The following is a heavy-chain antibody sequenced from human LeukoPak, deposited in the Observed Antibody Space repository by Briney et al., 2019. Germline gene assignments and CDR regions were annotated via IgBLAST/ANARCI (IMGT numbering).Heavy chain of an antibody. CDR1: GFTFNTYA. Sequence: PGGSLRLSCAASGFTFNTYAMTWVRQAPGKGLEWVSSISGSAASTYYADSVKGRFTISRDSSKNTLYLQMNSLRAEDTAIYYCARSVRIAANVWGQGTPVTVSS. CDR2: ISGSAAST. J-gene: IGHJ4*02. V-gene: IGHV3-23*01. CDR3: ARSVRIAANV. D-gene: IGHD6-13*01.